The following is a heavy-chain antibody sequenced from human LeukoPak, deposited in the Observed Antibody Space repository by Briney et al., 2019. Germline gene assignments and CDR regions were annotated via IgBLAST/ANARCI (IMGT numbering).Heavy chain of an antibody. Sequence: GGSLRLSCAASGFTFSSYAMHWVRQAPGKGLEWVSVISYDGSNRYYADSVKGRFTISRDNSKNTLYLQMNSLRAEDTAVYYCAREGDSSGYYYDYWGQGTLVTVSS. CDR3: AREGDSSGYYYDY. CDR1: GFTFSSYA. D-gene: IGHD3-22*01. CDR2: ISYDGSNR. J-gene: IGHJ4*02. V-gene: IGHV3-30-3*01.